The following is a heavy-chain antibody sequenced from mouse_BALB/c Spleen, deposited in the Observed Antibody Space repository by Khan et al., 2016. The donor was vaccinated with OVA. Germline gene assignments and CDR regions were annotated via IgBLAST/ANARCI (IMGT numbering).Heavy chain of an antibody. V-gene: IGHV1-61*01. CDR3: SRGDGNSLYSYFDV. CDR1: GYTFTSYW. D-gene: IGHD2-1*01. Sequence: QXQXPGAERVRPGASVKLSCKASGYTFTSYWMNWVKQRPGQGLEWIGMIDPSDSETHSNQMFKDKATLTVDKSSSTAYMQLSSLTSEDSAVYYCSRGDGNSLYSYFDVWGAGTTVTVSS. CDR2: IDPSDSET. J-gene: IGHJ1*01.